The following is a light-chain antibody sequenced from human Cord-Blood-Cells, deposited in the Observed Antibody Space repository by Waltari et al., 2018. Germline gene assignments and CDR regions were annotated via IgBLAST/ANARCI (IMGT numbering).Light chain of an antibody. CDR1: SSDVRSSNL. CDR2: EAS. V-gene: IGLV2-23*01. Sequence: QSALTQPASVSGSPGQSLNISCTGTSSDVRSSNLVSWYQQPPGKAPKHIIYEASKRPSGVSNRLSGSKSGNTAALTISVLQAEEEADYYCCSYAGSSTWVSGGGPKLTVL. CDR3: CSYAGSSTWV. J-gene: IGLJ3*02.